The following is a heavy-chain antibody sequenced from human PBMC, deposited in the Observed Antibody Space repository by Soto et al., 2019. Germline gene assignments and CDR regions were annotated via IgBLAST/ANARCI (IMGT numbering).Heavy chain of an antibody. CDR3: ARLEGAVRGVLTFDY. CDR1: GGSISSSSYY. V-gene: IGHV4-39*01. J-gene: IGHJ4*02. Sequence: SETLSLTCSVSGGSISSSSYYWGWIRQPPGKGLEWIGSIYYSGSTYYNPSLKSRVTISVDTSKNQFSLKLSSVTAADTAVYYCARLEGAVRGVLTFDYWGQGTLVTV. D-gene: IGHD3-10*01. CDR2: IYYSGST.